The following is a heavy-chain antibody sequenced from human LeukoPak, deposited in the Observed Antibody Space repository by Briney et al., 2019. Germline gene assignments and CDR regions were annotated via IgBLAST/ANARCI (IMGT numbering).Heavy chain of an antibody. D-gene: IGHD1-26*01. CDR1: GFTVNNYG. J-gene: IGHJ4*02. Sequence: GGSLRLSCAASGFTVNNYGMNWVRQAPGKGLEWVSVISGGGGNTYYADSVKGRFTISRDKSKNTVDLQMNSLRVEDTAVYYCARDPVEWELLLDYWGQGTLVTVSS. CDR3: ARDPVEWELLLDY. V-gene: IGHV3-23*01. CDR2: ISGGGGNT.